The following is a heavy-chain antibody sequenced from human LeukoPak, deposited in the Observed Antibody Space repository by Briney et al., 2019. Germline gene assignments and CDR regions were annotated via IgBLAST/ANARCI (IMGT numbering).Heavy chain of an antibody. J-gene: IGHJ3*01. CDR1: GGSISSKNW. CDR3: ARDGPYDSGAFHF. Sequence: SETLSLTCAVSGGSISSKNWWSWVRQPPGKGLEWIGEIHHSGSTNYKPSLKSRVTISIDQSKNQFSLQLNSVTAADTAVYFCARDGPYDSGAFHFWGQGTMVTVSS. D-gene: IGHD3-22*01. CDR2: IHHSGST. V-gene: IGHV4-4*02.